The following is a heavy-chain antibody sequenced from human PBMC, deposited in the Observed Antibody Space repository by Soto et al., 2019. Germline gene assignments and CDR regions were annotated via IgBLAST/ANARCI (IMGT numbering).Heavy chain of an antibody. D-gene: IGHD3-10*01. CDR3: ATTSPSPRGLWFGELFDY. CDR2: ISAYNGNT. Sequence: ASVKVSCKASGYTFTSYGISWVRQAPGQGLEWMGWISAYNGNTNYAQKLQGRVTMTTDTSTSTAYMELRSLRSDDTAVYYCATTSPSPRGLWFGELFDYWGQGTLVTVSS. CDR1: GYTFTSYG. J-gene: IGHJ4*02. V-gene: IGHV1-18*01.